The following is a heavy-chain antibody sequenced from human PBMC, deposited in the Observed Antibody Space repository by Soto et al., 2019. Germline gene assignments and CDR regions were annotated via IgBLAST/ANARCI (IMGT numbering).Heavy chain of an antibody. V-gene: IGHV1-46*03. Sequence: ASVKVSCKASGYTFTSYYMHWVRQAPGQGLEWMGIINPSGGSTTYAQKFQGRVTMTRDTFTSTVYMELSSLRSEDTAVYYCARDAYYYDSSGYYLVYWGQGTLVTSPQ. CDR2: INPSGGST. J-gene: IGHJ4*02. CDR1: GYTFTSYY. D-gene: IGHD3-22*01. CDR3: ARDAYYYDSSGYYLVY.